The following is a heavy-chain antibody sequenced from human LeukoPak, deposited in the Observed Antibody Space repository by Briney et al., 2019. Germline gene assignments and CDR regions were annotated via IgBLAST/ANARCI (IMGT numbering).Heavy chain of an antibody. Sequence: SQTLSLSCTVSGFSISSDDNYWSCILQPPGKGLEWVVYIYYSRSTYYNPSLESRVTMSIDTSKNQFSLKLSSVTAADTAVYYCARESPRDYGDFVGGFDSWGQGTLVTVSS. CDR3: ARESPRDYGDFVGGFDS. D-gene: IGHD4-17*01. V-gene: IGHV4-30-4*01. J-gene: IGHJ4*02. CDR2: IYYSRST. CDR1: GFSISSDDNY.